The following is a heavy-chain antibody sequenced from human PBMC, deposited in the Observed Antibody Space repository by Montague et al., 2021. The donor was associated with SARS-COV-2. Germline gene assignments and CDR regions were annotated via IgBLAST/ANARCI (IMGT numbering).Heavy chain of an antibody. Sequence: SLRLSCAASGFTFSSYAMHWVRQAPGKELEWVAVISYDGGNKYYADSVKGRFTISRDNSKNTLYLQINSLRPEDTAVYYCARDASPLPVTGIDYWGQGTLVTVSS. CDR3: ARDASPLPVTGIDY. CDR1: GFTFSSYA. CDR2: ISYDGGNK. D-gene: IGHD6-19*01. J-gene: IGHJ4*02. V-gene: IGHV3-30*04.